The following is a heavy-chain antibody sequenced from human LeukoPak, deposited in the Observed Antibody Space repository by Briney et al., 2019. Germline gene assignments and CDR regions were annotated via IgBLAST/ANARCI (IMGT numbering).Heavy chain of an antibody. Sequence: SGTLSLTCAVSGGSISSSNWWSWVRQPPGKGLEWIGEIYHSGGTNYNPSLKSRVTISVDKSKNQFSLKLSSVTAADTAVYYCARATMVYYDSSGYQYYFDYWGQGTLVTVSS. CDR3: ARATMVYYDSSGYQYYFDY. CDR1: GGSISSSNW. CDR2: IYHSGGT. D-gene: IGHD3-22*01. V-gene: IGHV4-4*02. J-gene: IGHJ4*02.